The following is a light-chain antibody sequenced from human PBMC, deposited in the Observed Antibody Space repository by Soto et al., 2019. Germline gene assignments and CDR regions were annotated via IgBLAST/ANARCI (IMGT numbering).Light chain of an antibody. CDR1: ESVSSNY. CDR3: QQYGSAPWT. J-gene: IGKJ1*01. Sequence: EIVLTQSPGTLSSSPGERATLSCSASESVSSNYLAWYQHRPGQAPRLLIYAASNRARGIPDRFGGSGSGTAVTLTVSRLEPEDFGVYYWQQYGSAPWTFGQGTKV. V-gene: IGKV3-20*01. CDR2: AAS.